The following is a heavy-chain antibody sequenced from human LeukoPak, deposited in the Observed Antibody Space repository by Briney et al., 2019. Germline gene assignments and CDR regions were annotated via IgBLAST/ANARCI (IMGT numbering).Heavy chain of an antibody. Sequence: ASVKVSCEASGYIFTSYGFSWVRQAPGQGLEWMGWISAYNDNTNYAQKFQGRVTMTTDTSTSTAYMELRSLRSDDTAVYYCARDHYYDSSGYSIWGQGTLVTVSS. V-gene: IGHV1-18*01. J-gene: IGHJ4*02. CDR2: ISAYNDNT. CDR3: ARDHYYDSSGYSI. D-gene: IGHD3-22*01. CDR1: GYIFTSYG.